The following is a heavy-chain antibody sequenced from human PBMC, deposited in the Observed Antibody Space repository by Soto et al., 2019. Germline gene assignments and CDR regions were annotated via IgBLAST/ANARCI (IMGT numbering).Heavy chain of an antibody. V-gene: IGHV3-23*01. D-gene: IGHD1-1*01. CDR1: GFTFRNFP. CDR2: ISASTPNT. J-gene: IGHJ4*02. CDR3: ARDWNLDL. Sequence: VQLLESGGGLVQPGGSLRLSCAASGFTFRNFPMNWVRQAPWKGLDWVSTISASTPNTYYADSVRGRFTISRDNSKNILYLPINSLRAEDTAVYYCARDWNLDLWGQGPLV.